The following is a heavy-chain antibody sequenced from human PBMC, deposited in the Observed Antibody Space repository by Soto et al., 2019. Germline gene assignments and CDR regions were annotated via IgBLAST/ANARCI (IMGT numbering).Heavy chain of an antibody. Sequence: SETLSLTCTVSGGSISSSSYYWGWIRQPPGKGLAWIGSIYYSGSTYYNPSLKSRVTISVDTSKNRFSLKLSSVTAADTAVYYCARQVELGKRFDYWGQGTLVTVSS. CDR2: IYYSGST. J-gene: IGHJ4*02. V-gene: IGHV4-39*01. CDR3: ARQVELGKRFDY. D-gene: IGHD7-27*01. CDR1: GGSISSSSYY.